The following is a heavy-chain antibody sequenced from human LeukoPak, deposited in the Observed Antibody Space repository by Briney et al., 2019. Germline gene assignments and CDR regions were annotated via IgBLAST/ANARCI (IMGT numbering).Heavy chain of an antibody. J-gene: IGHJ3*02. V-gene: IGHV4-38-2*02. D-gene: IGHD2-21*01. CDR3: AREGQAYSAFDI. Sequence: SETLSLTCTVSGGSISSYYWSWIRQPPGKGLEWIGSIYHSGTTYFNPSLKSRVTISVDTSKNQFSLKLRSVTAADTAVYYCAREGQAYSAFDIWGQGTMVTVSS. CDR1: GGSISSYY. CDR2: IYHSGTT.